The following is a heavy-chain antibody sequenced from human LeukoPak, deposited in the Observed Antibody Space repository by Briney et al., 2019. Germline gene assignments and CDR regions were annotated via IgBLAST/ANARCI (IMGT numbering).Heavy chain of an antibody. CDR3: ARAEHYQLLLH. CDR2: ISAYTGNT. Sequence: GASVKVSRKASGYTFTSYGITWVRQAPGQGLEWMGWISAYTGNTNYAQKLQGRVTMTTDTSTSTAYLDLRSLRSDDTAVYYCARAEHYQLLLHWGQGTLVTVSS. J-gene: IGHJ4*02. CDR1: GYTFTSYG. D-gene: IGHD2-2*01. V-gene: IGHV1-18*01.